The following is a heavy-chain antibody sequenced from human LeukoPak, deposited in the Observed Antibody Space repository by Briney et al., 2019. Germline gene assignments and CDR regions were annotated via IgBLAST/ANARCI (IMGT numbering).Heavy chain of an antibody. CDR1: GFTFSSYW. CDR3: ARDNLRGLWSDGDYMDV. D-gene: IGHD3-3*01. Sequence: GGSLRLSCAASGFTFSSYWMSWVRQAPGKGLEWVANIKQDGSEKYYVDSVKGRFTISRDNAKNSLYLQMNSLRAEDMAVYYCARDNLRGLWSDGDYMDVWGKGTTVTVSS. CDR2: IKQDGSEK. V-gene: IGHV3-7*01. J-gene: IGHJ6*03.